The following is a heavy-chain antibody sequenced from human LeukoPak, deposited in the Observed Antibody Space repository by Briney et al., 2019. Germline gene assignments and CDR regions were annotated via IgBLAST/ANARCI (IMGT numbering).Heavy chain of an antibody. CDR1: GFTLDDYA. CDR2: ISWNSGSI. D-gene: IGHD2-21*02. J-gene: IGHJ4*02. V-gene: IGHV3-9*01. Sequence: GGSLRLSCAASGFTLDDYAMHWVRQAPGKGLEWVSGISWNSGSIGYADSVKGRFTISRDNAKNSLYLQMNSLRAEDTALYYCAKYQCGGDCYSDNYFDYWGQGTLVTVSS. CDR3: AKYQCGGDCYSDNYFDY.